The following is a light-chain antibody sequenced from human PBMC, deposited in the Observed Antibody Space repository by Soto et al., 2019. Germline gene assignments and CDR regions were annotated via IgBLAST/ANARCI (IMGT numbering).Light chain of an antibody. J-gene: IGKJ1*01. CDR1: QSISSW. CDR3: QQFKSGTWT. Sequence: DIKLTQSPSFLSASVGDRVTITCRASQSISSWLARYQQKPGKAPKLLLYDVSSLESGVPSRFSGSGSGTEFILTINGLQPDDFATYFCQQFKSGTWTFGQGTKVDIK. CDR2: DVS. V-gene: IGKV1-5*01.